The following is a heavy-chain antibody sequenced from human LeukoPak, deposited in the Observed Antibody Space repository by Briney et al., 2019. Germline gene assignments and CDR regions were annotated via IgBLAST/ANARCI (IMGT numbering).Heavy chain of an antibody. CDR2: IKSDASSA. CDR1: GFTFSNYW. CDR3: AREFEGQEAGAYGSGSYDVFDI. D-gene: IGHD3-10*01. V-gene: IGHV3-74*01. J-gene: IGHJ3*02. Sequence: GGSLRLSCAASGFTFSNYWMHWVRRAPGKGLVWVSRIKSDASSASYADSVKGRFTISRDNAKNTLYLRMNSLRAEDTAVYYCAREFEGQEAGAYGSGSYDVFDIWGQGTMVTVSS.